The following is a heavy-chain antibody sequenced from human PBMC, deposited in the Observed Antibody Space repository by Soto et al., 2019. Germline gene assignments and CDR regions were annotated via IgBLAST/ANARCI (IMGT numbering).Heavy chain of an antibody. CDR1: GDSVASNSAA. D-gene: IGHD3-9*01. Sequence: AQTLSLTCAISGDSVASNSAAWNWIRQSPSRGLEWLGRTYYRSKWYTDYAESVKSRITINPDTSKNQVSLQLKSVTPEDTAVYYCTTGATRGRYVNYYYGIDGWGQGTTVTVCS. V-gene: IGHV6-1*01. J-gene: IGHJ6*02. CDR3: TTGATRGRYVNYYYGIDG. CDR2: TYYRSKWYT.